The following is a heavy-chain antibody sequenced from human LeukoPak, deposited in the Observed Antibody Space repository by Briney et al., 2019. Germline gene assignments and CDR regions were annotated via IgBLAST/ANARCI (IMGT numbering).Heavy chain of an antibody. CDR2: IYYSGST. CDR1: GGSVSSGSYY. J-gene: IGHJ4*02. CDR3: ASQGGVTMIVVAQYYFDY. V-gene: IGHV4-61*01. Sequence: PSETPSLTCTVSGGSVSSGSYYWSWIRQPPGKGLEWIGYIYYSGSTNYNPSLKSRVTISVDTSKNQFSLKLSSVTAADTAVYYCASQGGVTMIVVAQYYFDYWGQGTLVTVSS. D-gene: IGHD3-22*01.